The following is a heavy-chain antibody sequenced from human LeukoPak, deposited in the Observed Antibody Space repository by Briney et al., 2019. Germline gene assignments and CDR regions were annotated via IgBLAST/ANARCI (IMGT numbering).Heavy chain of an antibody. J-gene: IGHJ4*02. CDR1: GFTVSNNY. Sequence: GGSLRLSCAASGFTVSNNYMSWVRQAPGKGLEWVSLIYSGGSTSYADSVKGRFTISRDNSKNTLYLQMNSLRAEDTAVYYCAKDDYGGNDLDYWGQGTLVTVSS. D-gene: IGHD4-23*01. CDR2: IYSGGST. CDR3: AKDDYGGNDLDY. V-gene: IGHV3-66*01.